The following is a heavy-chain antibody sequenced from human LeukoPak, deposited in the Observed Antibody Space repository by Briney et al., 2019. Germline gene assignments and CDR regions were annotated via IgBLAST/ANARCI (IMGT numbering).Heavy chain of an antibody. J-gene: IGHJ3*02. CDR1: GFTFSNYA. CDR3: ARDYIIPPPGLRPALGSGAFDI. V-gene: IGHV3-30*04. D-gene: IGHD5/OR15-5a*01. Sequence: GRSLRLPCAASGFTFSNYAMHWVRQAPGKGLEWVAVISFDGSNKYSADFVKGRFTISRDNPKNTLYLQMNSLRVEDTAVYYCARDYIIPPPGLRPALGSGAFDIWGQGTLAIVSS. CDR2: ISFDGSNK.